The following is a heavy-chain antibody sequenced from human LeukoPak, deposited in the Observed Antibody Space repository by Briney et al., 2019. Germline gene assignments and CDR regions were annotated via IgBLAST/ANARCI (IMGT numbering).Heavy chain of an antibody. CDR1: GYTFTSYG. D-gene: IGHD1-7*01. Sequence: ASVKVSCKASGYTFTSYGISWVRQAPGQGLEWMGWISAYNGNTNYAQKLQGRVTMTTDTSTSTAYMELRSLRSDDTAVYYCARDPGLELRLGAFDIWGQGTMVTVSS. CDR2: ISAYNGNT. CDR3: ARDPGLELRLGAFDI. J-gene: IGHJ3*02. V-gene: IGHV1-18*01.